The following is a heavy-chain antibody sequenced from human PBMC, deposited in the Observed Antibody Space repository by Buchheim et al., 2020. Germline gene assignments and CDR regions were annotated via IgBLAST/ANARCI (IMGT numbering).Heavy chain of an antibody. D-gene: IGHD4-23*01. V-gene: IGHV4-59*01. CDR2: ISYSGST. CDR3: ARGGRWELPTFH. Sequence: QVQLQESGPGLVKPSETLSLTCTVSGGSISSYYWSWIRQPPGKGLDWIGYISYSGSTNYNPSLKSRVTISVDTSRNQFSLKLSSVTAADTAVYFCARGGRWELPTFHWGQGTL. CDR1: GGSISSYY. J-gene: IGHJ4*02.